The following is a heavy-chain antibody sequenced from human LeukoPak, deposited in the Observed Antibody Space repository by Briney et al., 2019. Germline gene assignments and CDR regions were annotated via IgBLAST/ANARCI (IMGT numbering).Heavy chain of an antibody. J-gene: IGHJ5*02. V-gene: IGHV3-23*01. Sequence: GGSLRLSCAASGFTFSSYAMSWVRQAPGKGLEWVSAISGSGGSTYYADSVKGRFTISRDNSKNTLFLQMNSLRAEDTAVYYCAKAPTPHGDPLLAWGQGTLVTVSS. CDR1: GFTFSSYA. CDR3: AKAPTPHGDPLLA. CDR2: ISGSGGST. D-gene: IGHD4-17*01.